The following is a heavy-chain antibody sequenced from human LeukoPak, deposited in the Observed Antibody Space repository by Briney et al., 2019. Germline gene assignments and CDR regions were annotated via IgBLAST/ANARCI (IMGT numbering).Heavy chain of an antibody. CDR2: IYYSGST. CDR1: GGSISSGGYC. J-gene: IGHJ6*02. Sequence: SQTLSLTCTVSGGSISSGGYCWSWLRQHPGKGLGWTGYIYYSGSTYYNPSLKSRVTISVDTSKNQFSLKLSSVTAADKAVYYCARADYYYYYGMDVWGQGTTVTVSS. CDR3: ARADYYYYYGMDV. V-gene: IGHV4-31*03.